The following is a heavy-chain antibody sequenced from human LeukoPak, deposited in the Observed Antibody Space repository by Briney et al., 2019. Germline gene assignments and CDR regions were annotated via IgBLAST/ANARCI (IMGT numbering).Heavy chain of an antibody. CDR3: AKDTMVLPGYYYMDV. CDR1: GFTFSSYA. CDR2: IRYDGSNK. V-gene: IGHV3-30*02. D-gene: IGHD3-10*01. Sequence: GGSLRLFCAASGFTFSSYAMHWVRQAPGKGLEWVAFIRYDGSNKCYADSVKGRFTISRDNSKNTLYLQMNSLRAEDTAVYYCAKDTMVLPGYYYMDVWGKGTTVTVSS. J-gene: IGHJ6*03.